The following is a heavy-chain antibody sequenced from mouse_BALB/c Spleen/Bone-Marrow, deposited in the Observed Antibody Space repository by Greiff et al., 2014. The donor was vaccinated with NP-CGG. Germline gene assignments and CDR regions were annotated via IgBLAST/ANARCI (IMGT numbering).Heavy chain of an antibody. J-gene: IGHJ4*01. Sequence: VQGVESGPGLVAPSQSLSITCTVSGFSLTSYGVHWVRQPPGKGLERLGVIWAGGSTNYNSALMSRLSISKDKSKSQVFLKMNSLHTDDTAMYYCARGYGNLAMDYWGQGTSVTVSS. V-gene: IGHV2-9*02. CDR1: GFSLTSYG. D-gene: IGHD2-1*01. CDR3: ARGYGNLAMDY. CDR2: IWAGGST.